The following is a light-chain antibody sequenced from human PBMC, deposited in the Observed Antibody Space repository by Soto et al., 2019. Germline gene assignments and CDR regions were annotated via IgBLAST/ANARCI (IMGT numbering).Light chain of an antibody. CDR3: QQFNSYPFT. J-gene: IGKJ5*01. Sequence: AIQLTQSPSSLSASVGDRVTITCRASQDISSALAWYQQKPGKAPKLLIYDASSLESGVPSRFSGSGSGTDFTLTISSLQPEDFATYYCQQFNSYPFTFGQGTRLEIK. CDR2: DAS. CDR1: QDISSA. V-gene: IGKV1-13*02.